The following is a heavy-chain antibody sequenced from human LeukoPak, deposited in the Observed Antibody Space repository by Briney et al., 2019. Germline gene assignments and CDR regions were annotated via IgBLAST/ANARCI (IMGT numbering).Heavy chain of an antibody. V-gene: IGHV3-23*01. D-gene: IGHD6-19*01. CDR2: TSGSGGSK. CDR3: ARDLKWLGGDAFDI. Sequence: GGSLRLSCAASGFTFKSHAMSWVRQAPGKGLEWVSATSGSGGSKFYADSVKGRFTISRDNSKDTLYLQMNSLRAEDTAVYYCARDLKWLGGDAFDIWGQGSMVTVSS. CDR1: GFTFKSHA. J-gene: IGHJ3*02.